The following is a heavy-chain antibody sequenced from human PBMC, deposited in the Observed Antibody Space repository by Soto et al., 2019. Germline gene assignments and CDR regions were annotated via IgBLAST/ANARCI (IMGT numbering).Heavy chain of an antibody. D-gene: IGHD2-21*01. CDR3: ARETSADSF. J-gene: IGHJ4*02. CDR2: IKQDGSEK. CDR1: GFTFSNYW. V-gene: IGHV3-7*01. Sequence: EVQLVESGGGLVQPGGSLRLSCAASGFTFSNYWMVWVRQAPEKGPEWVATIKQDGSEKYYVDSVKGRFTISRDNTKNSLYLQMNSLRAEDTALYYCARETSADSFWGQGTLVTASS.